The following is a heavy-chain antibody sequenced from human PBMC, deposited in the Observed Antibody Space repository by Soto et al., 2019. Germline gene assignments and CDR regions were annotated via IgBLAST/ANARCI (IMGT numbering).Heavy chain of an antibody. J-gene: IGHJ4*02. V-gene: IGHV1-18*04. D-gene: IGHD2-15*01. CDR1: GYTLTIHV. CDR3: ARSCPGSSCYFIY. CDR2: ISTYNGNT. Sequence: ICSKTSGYTLTIHVVGWSLKTTRQGPEWMGWISTYNGNTNYAQKFQDRVTMTTDTSTSTAYMELRSLRSDDTAVYYCARSCPGSSCYFIYWGQGTLVTVSS.